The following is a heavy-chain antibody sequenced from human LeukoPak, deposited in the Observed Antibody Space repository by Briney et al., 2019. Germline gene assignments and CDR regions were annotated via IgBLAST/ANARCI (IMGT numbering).Heavy chain of an antibody. V-gene: IGHV3-30*03. CDR2: ISYDGSNK. CDR1: GFTFSSYG. J-gene: IGHJ3*02. D-gene: IGHD4-23*01. CDR3: ARDQRWSGAFDI. Sequence: GGSLRLSCAASGFTFSSYGMHWVRQAPGKGLEWVAVISYDGSNKYYADSVKGRFTISRDNSKNTLYLQMNSLRAEDTAVYYCARDQRWSGAFDIWGQGTMVTVSS.